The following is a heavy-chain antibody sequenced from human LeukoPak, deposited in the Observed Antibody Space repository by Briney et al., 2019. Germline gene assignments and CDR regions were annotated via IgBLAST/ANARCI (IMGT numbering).Heavy chain of an antibody. CDR3: AKDSSGWYFRDNWFDP. CDR2: ISGSGGST. CDR1: GFTFSSYA. V-gene: IGHV3-23*01. Sequence: GGSLRLSCAASGFTFSSYAMSWVRQAPGKGLEWVSAISGSGGSTYYADSVKGRFTISRDNSKNTLYLQMNSLRAEDTAVYCCAKDSSGWYFRDNWFDPWGQGTLVTVSS. J-gene: IGHJ5*02. D-gene: IGHD6-19*01.